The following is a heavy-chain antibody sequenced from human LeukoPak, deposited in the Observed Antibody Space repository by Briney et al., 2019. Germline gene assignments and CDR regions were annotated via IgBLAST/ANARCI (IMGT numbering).Heavy chain of an antibody. J-gene: IGHJ4*02. Sequence: KPSETLSLTCTVSGGSISSYYWSWIRQPPGKGLEWIGYIYYSGSTNYNPSLKSRVTISVDTSKNRFSLKLSSVTAADTAVYYCARSTYYDFWSGYSAPARYFDYWGQGTLVTVSS. CDR2: IYYSGST. D-gene: IGHD3-3*01. CDR3: ARSTYYDFWSGYSAPARYFDY. V-gene: IGHV4-59*01. CDR1: GGSISSYY.